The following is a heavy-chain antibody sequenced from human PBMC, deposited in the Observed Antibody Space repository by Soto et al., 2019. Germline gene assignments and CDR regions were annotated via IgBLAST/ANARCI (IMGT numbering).Heavy chain of an antibody. CDR3: ARGGSVLRYSSGWSTYYYHRYVHDV. CDR2: INHSGST. J-gene: IGHJ6*02. D-gene: IGHD6-19*01. V-gene: IGHV4-34*01. Sequence: PSVTMSLTCAVCSGSFGGYYWSWIRQPPGKGLEWIGEINHSGSTNYNPPLKSRVTISVDTSKNQFSLKLSSVTAADTAVYYCARGGSVLRYSSGWSTYYYHRYVHDVRGQRTTVPVS. CDR1: SGSFGGYY.